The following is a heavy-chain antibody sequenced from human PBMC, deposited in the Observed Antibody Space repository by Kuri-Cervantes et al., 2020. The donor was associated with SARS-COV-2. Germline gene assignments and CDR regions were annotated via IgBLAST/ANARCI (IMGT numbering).Heavy chain of an antibody. D-gene: IGHD3-22*01. CDR2: IYYSGST. CDR3: ARAMIVVVAFDY. J-gene: IGHJ4*02. Sequence: SETLSLTCAVYGGSFSGYYWSWIRQPPGKGLEWIGYIYYSGSTNYNPSLKSRVTISVDTSKNQFSLKLSSVTAADTAVYYCARAMIVVVAFDYWGQGTLVIVSS. V-gene: IGHV4-59*01. CDR1: GGSFSGYY.